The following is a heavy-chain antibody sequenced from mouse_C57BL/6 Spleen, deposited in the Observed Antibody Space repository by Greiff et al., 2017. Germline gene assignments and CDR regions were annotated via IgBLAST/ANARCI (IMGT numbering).Heavy chain of an antibody. D-gene: IGHD2-4*01. CDR1: GYTFTSYW. CDR2: IDPSDSYT. Sequence: QVQLQQPGAELVRPGTSVKLSCKASGYTFTSYWMHWVKQRPGQGLEWIGVIDPSDSYTNYNQKFKGKATLTVDTSSSTAYMQLSSLTSEDSAVXYCAYDYDAWFAYWGQGTLVTVSA. CDR3: AYDYDAWFAY. V-gene: IGHV1-59*01. J-gene: IGHJ3*01.